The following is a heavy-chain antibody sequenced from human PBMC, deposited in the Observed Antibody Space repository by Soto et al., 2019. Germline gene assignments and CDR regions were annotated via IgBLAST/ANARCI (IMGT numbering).Heavy chain of an antibody. D-gene: IGHD6-19*01. J-gene: IGHJ4*02. V-gene: IGHV3-74*01. Sequence: EVQLVESGGGLVQPGGSLRLSCAASGFTFTSYWMHWVRQAPGKGLVWVSRIDSDGSTTSYADAVKGRFTISRDNAKNTLYLQMSSLRAEDTAVYYCARAIAVAGTGGFYWGQGILVTVPS. CDR3: ARAIAVAGTGGFY. CDR1: GFTFTSYW. CDR2: IDSDGSTT.